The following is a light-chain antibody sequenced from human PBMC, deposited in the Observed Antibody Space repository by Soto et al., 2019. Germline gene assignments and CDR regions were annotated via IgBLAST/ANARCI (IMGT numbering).Light chain of an antibody. Sequence: HSVLTQPPSASGSPGQSVTISCTGTSSDVGGYNCVSWYQQHPGKAPKLMIYEVSKRPSGVPDRFSGSKSGNTASLTVSGLQAEDEADYYCSSYAGSNIPVVFGGGTQLTVL. CDR1: SSDVGGYNC. CDR2: EVS. CDR3: SSYAGSNIPVV. V-gene: IGLV2-8*01. J-gene: IGLJ2*01.